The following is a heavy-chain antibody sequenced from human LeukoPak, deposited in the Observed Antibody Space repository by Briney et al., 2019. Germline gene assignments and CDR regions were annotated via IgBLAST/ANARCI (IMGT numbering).Heavy chain of an antibody. J-gene: IGHJ4*02. CDR3: ARTYYYDSSGVLYFDY. Sequence: PSETLSLTCTVSGGSISSYYWSWIRQPAGKGLEWIGRIYISGSTNYNPSLKSRVTMSVDTSKNQFSLKLSSVTAADTAVYYCARTYYYDSSGVLYFDYWGQGTLVTVSS. V-gene: IGHV4-4*07. D-gene: IGHD3-22*01. CDR1: GGSISSYY. CDR2: IYISGST.